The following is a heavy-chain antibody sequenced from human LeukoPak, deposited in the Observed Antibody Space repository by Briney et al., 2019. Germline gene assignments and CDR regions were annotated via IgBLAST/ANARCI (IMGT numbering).Heavy chain of an antibody. Sequence: PGGSLRLSCAASGFTFDDYAMRWVRQAPGKGLEWVSGISWNSGSIGYADSVKGRFTISRDNAKKSLYLQMNSLRAEDTAVYYCVRGSYGAYDYWGQGSLVTVSS. CDR1: GFTFDDYA. CDR2: ISWNSGSI. J-gene: IGHJ4*02. D-gene: IGHD4-17*01. V-gene: IGHV3-9*01. CDR3: VRGSYGAYDY.